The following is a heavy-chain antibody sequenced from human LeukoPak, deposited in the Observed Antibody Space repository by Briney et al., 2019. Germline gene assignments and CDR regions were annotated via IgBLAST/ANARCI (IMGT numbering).Heavy chain of an antibody. V-gene: IGHV4-59*01. CDR2: IYYSGST. D-gene: IGHD3-10*01. CDR3: ARAYYYGSGSYAFDI. J-gene: IGHJ3*02. CDR1: GGSISSYH. Sequence: SETLSLTCTVSGGSISSYHWSWIRQPPGKGLEWIGYIYYSGSTNHNPSLKSRVTISVDTSKNQFSLKLSSVTAADTAAYYCARAYYYGSGSYAFDIWGQGTMVTVSS.